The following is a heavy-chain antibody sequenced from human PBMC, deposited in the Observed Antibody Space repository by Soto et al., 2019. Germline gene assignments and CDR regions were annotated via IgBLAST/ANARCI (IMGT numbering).Heavy chain of an antibody. Sequence: LRLSCAASGFTFNSYEMNWVRQAPGKGLEWRSYISKSGGTVLYTDSVKGRFTISRDNARNSLYLQMNSLTVEDTAVYYCASLGVSYSVAHFDCWGQGTRVTVSS. CDR1: GFTFNSYE. V-gene: IGHV3-48*03. CDR2: ISKSGGTV. D-gene: IGHD1-26*01. J-gene: IGHJ4*02. CDR3: ASLGVSYSVAHFDC.